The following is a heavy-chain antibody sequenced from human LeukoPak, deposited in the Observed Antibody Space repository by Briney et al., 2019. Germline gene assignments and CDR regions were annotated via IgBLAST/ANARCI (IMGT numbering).Heavy chain of an antibody. CDR3: AKDLGWELPAEAY. CDR2: IYGSGVSI. D-gene: IGHD1-26*01. CDR1: GFTFKNYV. J-gene: IGHJ4*02. Sequence: GGSLRLSCVASGFTFKNYVMNWVRQAPGKGLEWLATIYGSGVSISYADSVKGRFTISGDNSNNTLYLQMNSLRAEDTAMYYCAKDLGWELPAEAYWGQGILVTVSS. V-gene: IGHV3-23*01.